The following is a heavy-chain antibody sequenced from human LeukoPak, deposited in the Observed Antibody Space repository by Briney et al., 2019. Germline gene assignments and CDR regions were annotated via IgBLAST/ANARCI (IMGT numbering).Heavy chain of an antibody. Sequence: GGSLRLSCAASGFTFSSYWMHWVRQAPGKGLVWVSGISGSDGSTNYADSVKGRFTISRDNARNTLYLQMNSLRAEDTAVYYCARWYYYETSGLYYGSFDNWGQGTLVTVSS. V-gene: IGHV3-23*01. CDR3: ARWYYYETSGLYYGSFDN. D-gene: IGHD3-22*01. CDR1: GFTFSSYW. J-gene: IGHJ5*02. CDR2: ISGSDGST.